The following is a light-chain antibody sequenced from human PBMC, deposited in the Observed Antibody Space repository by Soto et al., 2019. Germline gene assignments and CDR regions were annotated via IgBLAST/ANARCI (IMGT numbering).Light chain of an antibody. CDR2: DAS. V-gene: IGKV3D-20*02. CDR1: QTVRNNY. CDR3: QQLNSYLLT. J-gene: IGKJ4*01. Sequence: VFTHTPGTLSLSPGERASLSCRSSQTVRNNYLAWYQQKPGQAPRLLIYDASSRATGIPDRFSGGGSGTDFTLTISRLQPEDFATYYCQQLNSYLLTFGGGTKVDI.